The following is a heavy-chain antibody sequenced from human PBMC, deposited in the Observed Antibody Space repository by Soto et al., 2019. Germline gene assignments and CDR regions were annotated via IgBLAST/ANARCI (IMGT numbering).Heavy chain of an antibody. CDR1: GFTLSGYA. V-gene: IGHV3-64*01. Sequence: EVQLAESGGVLAQPGGSLRLSCAASGFTLSGYAMDWVRQAPGKGLEYVSGISINGVGTYYANSVQGRFTISRDNSKNTVYLQMGSLRPEDMAVYYCARRARPDFSYMDVWGKGTTVTVSS. D-gene: IGHD6-6*01. CDR3: ARRARPDFSYMDV. J-gene: IGHJ6*03. CDR2: ISINGVGT.